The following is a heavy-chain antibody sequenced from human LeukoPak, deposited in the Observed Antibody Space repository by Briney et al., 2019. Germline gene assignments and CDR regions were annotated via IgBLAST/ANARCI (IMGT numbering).Heavy chain of an antibody. CDR3: ARDNSVRDEAWWFNP. J-gene: IGHJ5*02. V-gene: IGHV1/OR15-3*02. Sequence: GASVKVSCKASGYTFTDYYVLWVRQAPGQGPEWMGWINAGNGNTKYSQEFQGRVTLTRDMSTSTDYLELSSLRSEDTAVYYCARDNSVRDEAWWFNPWGQGTLVTVSS. CDR1: GYTFTDYY. CDR2: INAGNGNT. D-gene: IGHD5-24*01.